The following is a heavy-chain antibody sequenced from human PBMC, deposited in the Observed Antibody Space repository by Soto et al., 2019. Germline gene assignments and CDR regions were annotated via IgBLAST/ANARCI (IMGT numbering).Heavy chain of an antibody. V-gene: IGHV4-34*01. CDR3: ATRVRYFDP. Sequence: TSETLSLTCAVYGGSFRGYYWSWIRQPPGKGLEWIGEINHSGSTNYNPSLKSRVTISVDTSKNQFSLKLSSVTAADTAVYYCATRVRYFDPWGQGTLVTVSS. D-gene: IGHD1-7*01. CDR1: GGSFRGYY. J-gene: IGHJ4*02. CDR2: INHSGST.